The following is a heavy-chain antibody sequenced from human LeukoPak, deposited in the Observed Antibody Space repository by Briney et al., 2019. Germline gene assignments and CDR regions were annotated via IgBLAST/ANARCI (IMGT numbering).Heavy chain of an antibody. J-gene: IGHJ4*02. Sequence: PGGSLRLSCAASGFTFSSYAMSWVRQAPGKGLEWVSTISNSGGSTYYADSVKGRFTISRDNSKNTLYLQMTSLRAEDTAVYYCVGGRAVPSSWYSHWGQGTLVTVSS. CDR2: ISNSGGST. D-gene: IGHD6-13*01. V-gene: IGHV3-23*01. CDR1: GFTFSSYA. CDR3: VGGRAVPSSWYSH.